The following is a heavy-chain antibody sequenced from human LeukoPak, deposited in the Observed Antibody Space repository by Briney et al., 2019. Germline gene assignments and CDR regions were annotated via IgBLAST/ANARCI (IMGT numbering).Heavy chain of an antibody. CDR2: INPDGGST. J-gene: IGHJ4*02. V-gene: IGHV1-46*01. D-gene: IGHD6-13*01. CDR3: ARAPRNSSTMLDF. CDR1: GYTFSTYP. Sequence: ASVKVSCKASGYTFSTYPMNWVRQAPGQGLEWMGLINPDGGSTAYAHRFQGRVIMTRDTSTSTAYMDLSSLRSEDTAVYHCARAPRNSSTMLDFWGQGTLVTISS.